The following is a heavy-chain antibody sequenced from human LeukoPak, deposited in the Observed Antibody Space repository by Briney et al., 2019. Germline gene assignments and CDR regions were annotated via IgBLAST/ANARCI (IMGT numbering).Heavy chain of an antibody. CDR2: IYSGGST. J-gene: IGHJ4*02. V-gene: IGHV3-53*01. CDR3: ARGVEMATPKDYFDY. Sequence: GGSLRLSCAASGFTVSSNYMSWVRQAPGKGLEWVSVIYSGGSTYYADSVKGRFTISRDNSKNTLYLQMNSLRAEDTAVYYCARGVEMATPKDYFDYWGQGTLVTVSS. D-gene: IGHD5-24*01. CDR1: GFTVSSNY.